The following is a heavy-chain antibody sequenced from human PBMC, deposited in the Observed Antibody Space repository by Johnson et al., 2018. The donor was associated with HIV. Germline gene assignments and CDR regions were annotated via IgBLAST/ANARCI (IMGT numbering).Heavy chain of an antibody. D-gene: IGHD3-3*01. CDR1: GFTVSSNY. J-gene: IGHJ3*01. CDR2: ISNDGNDK. Sequence: QVQLVESGGGVVQPGRSLRLFCAASGFTVSSNYMSWVRQAPGKGLEWVAAISNDGNDKDYADSVRGRFTISRDNSKSTLYLQMNSLRVEDTAVYYCARDPTHYNFWSGYYNVWGQGTMVTVSS. CDR3: ARDPTHYNFWSGYYNV. V-gene: IGHV3-30-3*01.